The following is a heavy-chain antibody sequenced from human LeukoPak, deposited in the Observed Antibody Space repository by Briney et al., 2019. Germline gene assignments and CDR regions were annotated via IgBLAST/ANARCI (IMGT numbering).Heavy chain of an antibody. J-gene: IGHJ4*02. CDR1: GFTFSSYA. CDR3: AMAAVRGGY. Sequence: GGSLRLSCAASGFTFSSYAMMWLRQAPGKGLEWVSAIRGASGATFYADSVKGRFTISRDNSKNTLYLQMTSLRAEDTAVYYCAMAAVRGGYWGQGTLVTVSS. CDR2: IRGASGAT. D-gene: IGHD6-13*01. V-gene: IGHV3-23*01.